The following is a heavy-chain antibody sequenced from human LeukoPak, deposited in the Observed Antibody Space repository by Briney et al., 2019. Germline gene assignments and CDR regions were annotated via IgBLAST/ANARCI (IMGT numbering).Heavy chain of an antibody. J-gene: IGHJ4*02. CDR3: VRCGSYCLDY. D-gene: IGHD1-26*01. V-gene: IGHV4-31*03. CDR2: IYYSGGT. Sequence: SETLSLTCTVPGGSINSGGHYWTCVRQLPGKGLEWIGYIYYSGGTYYNPSLRSRITISKDTSNNQFSLRLTSVTAADTAVYYCVRCGSYCLDYWGQGTLVTVSS. CDR1: GGSINSGGHY.